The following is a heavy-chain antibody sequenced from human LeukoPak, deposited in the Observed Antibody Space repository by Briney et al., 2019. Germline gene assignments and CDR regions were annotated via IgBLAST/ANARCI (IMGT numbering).Heavy chain of an antibody. CDR2: INSDGSST. CDR3: ARSAPYSYYSMDV. V-gene: IGHV3-74*01. CDR1: GFTFSSYW. Sequence: PGGSLRLSCAASGFTFSSYWMHWVRQAPGKGLVWVSRINSDGSSTSYADSVKGRITISRDNAKNTLYLQMNSLRAEDTAVYYCARSAPYSYYSMDVWGQGTTVTVSS. J-gene: IGHJ6*02.